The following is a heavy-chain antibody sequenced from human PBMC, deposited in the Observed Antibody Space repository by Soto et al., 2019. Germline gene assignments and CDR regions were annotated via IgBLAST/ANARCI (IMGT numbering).Heavy chain of an antibody. V-gene: IGHV1-18*01. CDR1: GYTFTSYG. D-gene: IGHD3-3*01. CDR3: ARAPLFPHQLPFFALDY. Sequence: ASVKVSCKASGYTFTSYGISWVRQAPGQGLEWMGWISAYNGNTNYAQKLQGRVTMTTDTSTSTAYMELRSLRSDDTAVYYCARAPLFPHQLPFFALDYWGQGTLVTVSS. J-gene: IGHJ4*02. CDR2: ISAYNGNT.